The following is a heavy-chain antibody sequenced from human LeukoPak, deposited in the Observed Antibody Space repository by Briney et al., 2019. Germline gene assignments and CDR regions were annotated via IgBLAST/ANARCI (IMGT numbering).Heavy chain of an antibody. D-gene: IGHD3-22*01. CDR1: GFTFSSYS. CDR3: VAYYYDSSGYYDY. J-gene: IGHJ4*02. Sequence: PGGSLRLSCAASGFTFSSYSMNWVRQAPGKGLEWVSSISCSSSYIYYADSVKGRFTISRDNAKNSLYLQMNSLRAEDTAVYYCVAYYYDSSGYYDYGGQGTLVTVSS. CDR2: ISCSSSYI. V-gene: IGHV3-21*01.